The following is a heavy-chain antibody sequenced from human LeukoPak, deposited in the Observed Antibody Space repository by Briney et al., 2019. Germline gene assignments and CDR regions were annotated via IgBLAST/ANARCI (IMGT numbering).Heavy chain of an antibody. D-gene: IGHD2-21*02. Sequence: SVKVSCKASGGTLSSYAISWVRQAPGQGLEWMGRIIPILGIANYAQKFQGRVTITADKSTSTAYMELSSLRSEDTAVYYCARGVDGGNSDWFDPWGQGTLVTVSS. J-gene: IGHJ5*02. V-gene: IGHV1-69*04. CDR2: IIPILGIA. CDR3: ARGVDGGNSDWFDP. CDR1: GGTLSSYA.